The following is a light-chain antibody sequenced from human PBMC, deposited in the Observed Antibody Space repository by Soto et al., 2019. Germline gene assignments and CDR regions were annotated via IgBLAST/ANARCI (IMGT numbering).Light chain of an antibody. CDR1: QNIITW. CDR2: DAS. V-gene: IGKV1-5*01. Sequence: DIQMTQSPSTLSASVGDRVTITCRASQNIITWLAWYQQKLGKAPKLLIYDASSLESGVPSRFSGSGSGTEFSLNISSLQPDDFETYYCQQYNSYPYPFGQGTTLDIK. J-gene: IGKJ2*01. CDR3: QQYNSYPYP.